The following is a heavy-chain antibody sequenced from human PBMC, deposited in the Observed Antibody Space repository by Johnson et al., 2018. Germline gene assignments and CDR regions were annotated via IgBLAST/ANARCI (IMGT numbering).Heavy chain of an antibody. V-gene: IGHV3-9*01. D-gene: IGHD5-18*01. J-gene: IGHJ4*02. CDR1: GFTFDDYA. CDR3: TTDGGYSLFK. Sequence: VQLVESGGGLVQPGRSLRLSCVASGFTFDDYAMHWVRQAPGKGLEWVSGLTWNSANIGHADSVKGRSPISRDNAKNTVYLPMNSLRPEDTAVYYCTTDGGYSLFKWGQGSLVTVSS. CDR2: LTWNSANI.